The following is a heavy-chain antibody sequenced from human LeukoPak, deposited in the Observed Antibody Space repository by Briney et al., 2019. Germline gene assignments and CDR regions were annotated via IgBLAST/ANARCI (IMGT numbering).Heavy chain of an antibody. D-gene: IGHD6-6*01. CDR1: GFTVSNNY. CDR3: ARDPPAVAANTYG. CDR2: IYSGGAT. Sequence: GGSLRLPCAASGFTVSNNYMRWVRQAPGKGLEWVSLIYSGGATFYADAVKGRFTISRDGSKNTLYLQMSSLRAEDTAVYYCARDPPAVAANTYGWGQGTLVTVSS. J-gene: IGHJ4*02. V-gene: IGHV3-66*01.